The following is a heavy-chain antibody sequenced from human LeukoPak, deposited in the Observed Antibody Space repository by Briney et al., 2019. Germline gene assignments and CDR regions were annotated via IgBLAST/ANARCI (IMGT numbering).Heavy chain of an antibody. CDR2: IKQDGSEK. CDR3: ARDDASRKPMIPPADYGYYYYGMDV. D-gene: IGHD3-16*01. Sequence: SGGSLRLSCLTSGFSLSTNAMSWVRQAPGKGLEWVANIKQDGSEKYYVDSVKGRFTISRDNAKNSLYLQMNSLRAEDTAVYYCARDDASRKPMIPPADYGYYYYGMDVWGQGTTVTVSS. V-gene: IGHV3-7*01. J-gene: IGHJ6*02. CDR1: GFSLSTNA.